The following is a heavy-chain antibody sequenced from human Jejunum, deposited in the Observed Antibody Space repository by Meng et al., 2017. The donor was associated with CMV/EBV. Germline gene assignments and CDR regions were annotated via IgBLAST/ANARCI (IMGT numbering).Heavy chain of an antibody. CDR1: GGSINNYY. CDR3: ARGPGASTREGFDY. J-gene: IGHJ4*02. Sequence: QVQLQESGPGLVKPSETLPLTCTVSGGSINNYYWSWIRQSAGKGLEWIGRFYSSDTYNYHPSLNSRVTMSLDTSKNQFSLNLRSVTAADTAIYYCARGPGASTREGFDYWGLGTLVTVPS. V-gene: IGHV4-4*07. D-gene: IGHD1-26*01. CDR2: FYSSDTY.